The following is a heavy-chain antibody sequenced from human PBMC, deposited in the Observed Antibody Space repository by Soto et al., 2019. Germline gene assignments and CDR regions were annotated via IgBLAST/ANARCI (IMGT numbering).Heavy chain of an antibody. V-gene: IGHV1-69*01. Sequence: QVQLVQSGAEVKEPGSSVRVSCKASGGTFDNFIMNWVRQTPGQGLEWMGGIVPMLGTPTYAEKFKGRVMIPATGSTSTMHMEVTSLRSEDTAIYYCARNGTYSSSLSQYSGMDVWGQGTTVTVSS. CDR2: IVPMLGTP. J-gene: IGHJ6*02. CDR3: ARNGTYSSSLSQYSGMDV. CDR1: GGTFDNFI. D-gene: IGHD1-26*01.